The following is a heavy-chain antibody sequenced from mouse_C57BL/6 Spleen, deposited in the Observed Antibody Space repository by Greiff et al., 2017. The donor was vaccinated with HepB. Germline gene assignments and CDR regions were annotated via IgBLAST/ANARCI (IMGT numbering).Heavy chain of an antibody. J-gene: IGHJ1*03. CDR1: GFSLTSYG. V-gene: IGHV2-2*01. D-gene: IGHD1-1*01. CDR2: IWSGGST. Sequence: VQRVESGPGLVQPSQSLSITCTVSGFSLTSYGVHWVRQSPGKGLEWLGVIWSGGSTDYNAAFISRLSISKDNSKSQVFFKMNSLQADDTAIYYCARNGATVVPRYFDVWGTGTTVTVSS. CDR3: ARNGATVVPRYFDV.